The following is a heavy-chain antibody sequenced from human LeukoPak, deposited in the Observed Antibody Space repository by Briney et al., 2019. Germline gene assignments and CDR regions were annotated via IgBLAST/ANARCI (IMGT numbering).Heavy chain of an antibody. D-gene: IGHD6-6*01. CDR2: IYYSGST. CDR3: ARSSARIAARGYMDV. Sequence: PSETLSLTCTVSGASISSTGYFWGWIRQPPGKGLEWIGYIYYSGSTNYNPSLKSRVTISVDTSKNQFSLKLSSVTAADTAVYYCARSSARIAARGYMDVWGKGTTVTVSS. V-gene: IGHV4-61*05. CDR1: GASISSTGYF. J-gene: IGHJ6*03.